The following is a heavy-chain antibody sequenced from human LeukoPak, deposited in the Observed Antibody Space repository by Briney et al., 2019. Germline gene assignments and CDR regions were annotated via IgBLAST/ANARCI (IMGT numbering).Heavy chain of an antibody. J-gene: IGHJ4*02. V-gene: IGHV3-7*01. D-gene: IGHD4-17*01. CDR1: GFTFSSYW. CDR3: ARDNDYGDYKDY. Sequence: PGGSLRLSCAASGFTFSSYWMSWVRQAPGKGLEWVANIKQDANEKYYVDSVKGRFTISRDNAKNSVFLQTNSLRAEDAAVYYCARDNDYGDYKDYWGQGTLVTVSS. CDR2: IKQDANEK.